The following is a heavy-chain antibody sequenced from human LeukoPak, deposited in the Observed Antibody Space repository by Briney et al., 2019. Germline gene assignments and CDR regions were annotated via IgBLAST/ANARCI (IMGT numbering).Heavy chain of an antibody. CDR3: ATVDSSGWYEASFDY. D-gene: IGHD6-19*01. V-gene: IGHV1-24*01. CDR1: GYTLTELS. CDR2: FGPEDGET. J-gene: IGHJ4*02. Sequence: ASVKVSCKVSGYTLTELSMHWVRQAPGKGLEWMGGFGPEDGETIYAQKFQGRVTMTEDTSTDTAYMELSSLRSEDTAVYYCATVDSSGWYEASFDYWGQGTLVTVSS.